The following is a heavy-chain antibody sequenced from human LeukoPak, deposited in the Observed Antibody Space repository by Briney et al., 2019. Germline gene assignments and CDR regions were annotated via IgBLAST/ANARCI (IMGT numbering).Heavy chain of an antibody. CDR1: GFSFTNTW. CDR3: ATEGGSGSYYGDDAFDM. D-gene: IGHD3-10*01. V-gene: IGHV3-15*01. CDR2: VKSKADDGTT. J-gene: IGHJ3*02. Sequence: GGSLRLSCEASGFSFTNTWMSWVRQVPGKGLEWVGRVKSKADDGTTDYAAAVQGRFTISRDDSKNTLSLQMNSLKTEDTAVYYCATEGGSGSYYGDDAFDMWGQGTMVTVSS.